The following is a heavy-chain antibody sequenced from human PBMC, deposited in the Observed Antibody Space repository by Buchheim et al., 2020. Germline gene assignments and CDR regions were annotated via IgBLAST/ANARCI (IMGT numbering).Heavy chain of an antibody. V-gene: IGHV3-66*01. J-gene: IGHJ5*02. CDR2: IYSGGST. CDR3: AKGSGNNNWYVWFDP. CDR1: GFTVSTNY. D-gene: IGHD1-1*01. Sequence: EVQLVESGGGLVQPGGSLRLSCAASGFTVSTNYMNWVRQAPGKGLEWVSIIYSGGSTYYADSVKGRFTISRDNSKNTLYLQMNSLRAEDTAVYYCAKGSGNNNWYVWFDPWGQGTL.